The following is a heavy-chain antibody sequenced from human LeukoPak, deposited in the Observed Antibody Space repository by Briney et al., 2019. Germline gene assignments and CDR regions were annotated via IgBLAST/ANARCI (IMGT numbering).Heavy chain of an antibody. CDR2: VNPSGDST. V-gene: IGHV1-46*01. D-gene: IGHD5-24*01. CDR3: ARVRDGYNDAYDI. Sequence: GASVKLSCTASGYTFSNYNIHWVRQAPGPGLEWMGIVNPSGDSTNYAQNFQGRVTMTGDTSTSTVYMELSSLRSEDTAVYYCARVRDGYNDAYDIWGQGTMVTVPS. CDR1: GYTFSNYN. J-gene: IGHJ3*02.